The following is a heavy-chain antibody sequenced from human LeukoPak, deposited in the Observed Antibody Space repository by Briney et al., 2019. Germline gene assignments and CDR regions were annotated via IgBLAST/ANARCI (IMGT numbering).Heavy chain of an antibody. CDR3: ARFGHGYNLDY. V-gene: IGHV3-21*01. J-gene: IGHJ4*02. CDR2: ISSSSSYI. CDR1: GFTFSSYS. Sequence: GGSLRLSCAASGFTFSSYSMNWVRQAPGKGLEWVSSISSSSSYIYYADSVKGRYTISRDNAKNSLYLQMNSLRAEDTAVYYCARFGHGYNLDYWGQGTLVTVSS. D-gene: IGHD5-24*01.